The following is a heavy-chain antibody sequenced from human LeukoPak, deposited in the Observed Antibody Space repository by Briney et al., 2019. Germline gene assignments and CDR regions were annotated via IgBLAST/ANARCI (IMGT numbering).Heavy chain of an antibody. J-gene: IGHJ3*01. V-gene: IGHV4-59*12. CDR1: GGSISNYY. CDR3: AREGDHYDSSGYSRGALDL. D-gene: IGHD3-22*01. CDR2: IYYSGST. Sequence: SETLSLTCTVSGGSISNYYWSWIRQPPGKGLEWIGYIYYSGSTNYNPSLKSRVTTSVDTSKNQFSLKLSSVTAADTAVYYCAREGDHYDSSGYSRGALDLWGQGTMVTVSS.